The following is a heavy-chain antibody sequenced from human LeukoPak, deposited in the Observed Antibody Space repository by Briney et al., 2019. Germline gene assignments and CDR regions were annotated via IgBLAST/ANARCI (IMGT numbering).Heavy chain of an antibody. Sequence: GGSLRLSCSASGFSFSSLRMHWVRQAPGKGLEYVSGISSDGGSTYYADSVKGRFTISRDNSKNMLFIQVSSLRPEDTAVYYCVNQISGWVYWGRGTLVTVSS. CDR1: GFSFSSLR. D-gene: IGHD6-19*01. V-gene: IGHV3-64D*06. CDR2: ISSDGGST. J-gene: IGHJ4*02. CDR3: VNQISGWVY.